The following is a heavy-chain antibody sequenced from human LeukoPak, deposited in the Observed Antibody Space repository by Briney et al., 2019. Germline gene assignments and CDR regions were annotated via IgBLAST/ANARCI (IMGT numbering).Heavy chain of an antibody. D-gene: IGHD3-22*01. V-gene: IGHV3-74*01. J-gene: IGHJ4*02. Sequence: GGALRLSCAASGFTFSSYWMRSVRQAPGKGLVWVSRINSDRNSTSSADAVTGPFTIRTDKATTSVYLTMKTLRADDTAVYYCARGYSSCYSIDYWGQGTLVTVSS. CDR2: INSDRNST. CDR3: ARGYSSCYSIDY. CDR1: GFTFSSYW.